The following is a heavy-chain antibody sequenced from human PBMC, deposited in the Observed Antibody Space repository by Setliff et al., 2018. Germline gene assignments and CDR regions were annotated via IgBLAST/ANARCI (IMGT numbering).Heavy chain of an antibody. D-gene: IGHD6-6*01. J-gene: IGHJ4*02. CDR3: ARGRNIAGRLFDA. CDR2: INHSGST. Sequence: SETLSLTCAASGGTFSDYYWTWIRQPPGKGLEWIGEINHSGSTNYNPSLKSRATISIDTSKNQFSLNLSSATATDTAVYFCARGRNIAGRLFDAWGQGTLVTVSS. V-gene: IGHV4-34*01. CDR1: GGTFSDYY.